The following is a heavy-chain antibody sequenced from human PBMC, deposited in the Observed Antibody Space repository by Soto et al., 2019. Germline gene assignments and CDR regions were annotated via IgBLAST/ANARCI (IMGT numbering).Heavy chain of an antibody. CDR2: ISSSSSYI. CDR3: ARDLDSSGWEDYYGMDV. V-gene: IGHV3-21*01. CDR1: GFTFSSYS. Sequence: GGSLRLSCAASGFTFSSYSMNWVRQAPGKGLEWVSSISSSSSYIYYADSAKGRFTISRDNAKNSLYLQMNSLRAEDTAVYYCARDLDSSGWEDYYGMDVWGQGTTVTVSS. D-gene: IGHD6-19*01. J-gene: IGHJ6*02.